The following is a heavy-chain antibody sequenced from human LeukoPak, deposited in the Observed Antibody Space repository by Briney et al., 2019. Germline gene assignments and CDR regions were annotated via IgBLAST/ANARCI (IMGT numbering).Heavy chain of an antibody. CDR1: GGSISSSSYY. J-gene: IGHJ6*03. V-gene: IGHV4-39*07. CDR3: ARGRSYYGSGSYYLYYYYYYMDV. D-gene: IGHD3-10*01. CDR2: IYYSGST. Sequence: PSETLSLTCTVSGGSISSSSYYWGWIRQPPGKGLEWIGSIYYSGSTYYNPSLKSRVTISVDTSKNQFSLKLSSVTAADTAVYYCARGRSYYGSGSYYLYYYYYYMDVWGKGTTVTVSS.